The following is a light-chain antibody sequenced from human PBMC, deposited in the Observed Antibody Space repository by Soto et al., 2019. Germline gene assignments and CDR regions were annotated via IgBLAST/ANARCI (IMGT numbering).Light chain of an antibody. Sequence: LTQPPSVSAAPGQKVTISCSGSSSNIGGNSVSWYQQLPGTAPKFLIYDDNKRPSGIPDRFSGSKSGTSATLGITGFQTGDEADYYCGSWDSSLSAYVFGTGTKVTVL. CDR1: SSNIGGNS. J-gene: IGLJ1*01. CDR2: DDN. V-gene: IGLV1-51*01. CDR3: GSWDSSLSAYV.